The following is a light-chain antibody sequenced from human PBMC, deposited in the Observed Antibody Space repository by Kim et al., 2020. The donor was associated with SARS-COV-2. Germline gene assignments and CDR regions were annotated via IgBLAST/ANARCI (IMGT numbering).Light chain of an antibody. CDR3: QAWDSSTVV. CDR1: KLGDKY. CDR2: QDT. J-gene: IGLJ2*01. Sequence: SVSPGQTATITCSGDKLGDKYACWYQQKPGQSPVVVIYQDTKRSSGIPERFSGSNSGNTATLTISGTQALDEADYYCQAWDSSTVVFGAGTKLTVL. V-gene: IGLV3-1*01.